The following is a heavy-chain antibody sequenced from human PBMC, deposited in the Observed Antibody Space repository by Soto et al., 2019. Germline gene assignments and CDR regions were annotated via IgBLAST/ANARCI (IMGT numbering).Heavy chain of an antibody. CDR2: IIPIFGPA. V-gene: IGHV1-69*13. D-gene: IGHD1-1*01. Sequence: SVKVSCKSSGGTFSSHSINWVRQAPGQGLEWMGGIIPIFGPANFAKKFQGRVTITADESTTTAYMELSTLTSEDTAVYYCATGSFTSTGGRIGYHYNAMDVWGQGTTVTVSS. CDR3: ATGSFTSTGGRIGYHYNAMDV. CDR1: GGTFSSHS. J-gene: IGHJ6*02.